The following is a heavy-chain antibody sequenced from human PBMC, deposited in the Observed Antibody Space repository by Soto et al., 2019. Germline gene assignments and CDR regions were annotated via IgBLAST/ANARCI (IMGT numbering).Heavy chain of an antibody. CDR3: AKSRELIHLWSAFDF. D-gene: IGHD5-18*01. Sequence: EVQLVESGGGLVQPGRSLRLSCSASGFTFDDYAMHWVRQAPGKGLEWVSTITWNSGSIDYADSVKGRFTISRDNAKNSLFLQMNTLRPEDTALYYCAKSRELIHLWSAFDFWGQGTLVTVSS. V-gene: IGHV3-9*01. CDR2: ITWNSGSI. J-gene: IGHJ4*02. CDR1: GFTFDDYA.